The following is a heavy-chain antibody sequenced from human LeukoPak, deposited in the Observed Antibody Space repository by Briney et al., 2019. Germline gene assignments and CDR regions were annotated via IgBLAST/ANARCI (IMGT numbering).Heavy chain of an antibody. CDR2: ISAYNGNT. V-gene: IGHV1-18*01. Sequence: ASVKVSCKASGYTFTSYGISWVRQDPGQGLEWMGWISAYNGNTNYAQKLQGRVTMTTDTSTSTAYMELRSLRSDDTAVYYCARGSRGSSRGAHYYYYMDVWGKGTTVTVSS. CDR1: GYTFTSYG. D-gene: IGHD1-26*01. CDR3: ARGSRGSSRGAHYYYYMDV. J-gene: IGHJ6*03.